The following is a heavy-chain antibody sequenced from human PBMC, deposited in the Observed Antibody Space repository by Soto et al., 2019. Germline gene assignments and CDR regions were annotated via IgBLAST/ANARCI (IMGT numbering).Heavy chain of an antibody. CDR2: IYSGGST. J-gene: IGHJ6*02. CDR3: ARFTVATTYVDTDV. CDR1: GFTVSSNY. Sequence: LRLSCAASGFTVSSNYMSWVRQAPGKGLEWVSVIYSGGSTYYADSVKGRFTISRDNSKNTLYLQMNSLRAEDTAVYYCARFTVATTYVDTDVWGQGPTVTVSS. D-gene: IGHD4-4*01. V-gene: IGHV3-53*01.